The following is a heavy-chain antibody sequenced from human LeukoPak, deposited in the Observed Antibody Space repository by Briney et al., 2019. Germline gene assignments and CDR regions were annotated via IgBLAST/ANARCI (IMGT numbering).Heavy chain of an antibody. Sequence: ASVKVSCKASGYTFTSYDINWVRQATGQGLGWMGWMNPNSGNTGYAEKFQGRVTMTRDTSTSTVYMELSSLRSEDTAVYYCATILVGATYFDYWGQGTLVTVSS. CDR2: MNPNSGNT. V-gene: IGHV1-8*01. CDR1: GYTFTSYD. CDR3: ATILVGATYFDY. J-gene: IGHJ4*02. D-gene: IGHD1-26*01.